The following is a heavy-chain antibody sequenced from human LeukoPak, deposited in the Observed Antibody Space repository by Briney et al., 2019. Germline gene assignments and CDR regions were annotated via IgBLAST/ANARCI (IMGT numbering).Heavy chain of an antibody. V-gene: IGHV6-1*01. CDR1: GDSVSRNSAA. D-gene: IGHD3-3*01. CDR3: ARTDDGPLDF. J-gene: IGHJ4*02. CDR2: TYYRSKWYS. Sequence: SQTLSLTCAISGDSVSRNSAAWSWIRQSPSRGLEWLGRTYYRSKWYSTYAVSVRGRITINPDTSKNQYSLQLNSVTPEDTAVYYCARTDDGPLDFWAQGTLVTVS.